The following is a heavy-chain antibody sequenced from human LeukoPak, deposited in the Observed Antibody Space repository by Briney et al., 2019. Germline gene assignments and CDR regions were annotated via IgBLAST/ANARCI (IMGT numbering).Heavy chain of an antibody. CDR1: GFTFSSYS. CDR3: ARDAASGNNWFDP. V-gene: IGHV3-48*01. D-gene: IGHD2-15*01. J-gene: IGHJ5*02. Sequence: GESLKISCAASGFTFSSYSMNWVRQAPGKGLEWISYISPSSTSIYYADSVKGRFTISRDNAEKSLYLQMNSLRAEDTAVYYCARDAASGNNWFDPWGQGTLVTVSS. CDR2: ISPSSTSI.